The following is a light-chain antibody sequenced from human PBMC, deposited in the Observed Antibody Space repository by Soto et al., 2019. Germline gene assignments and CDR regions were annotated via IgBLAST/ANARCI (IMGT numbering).Light chain of an antibody. Sequence: SYELTQPPSVSVAPGQTAKITCGGDNIGSRSVHWYQQKPGQAPVLVVYDDSDRPSGIPERFSGSNSGNTATLTISRAEAGDEADYFCQVWDRSTNYVFGTGTKLTVL. CDR3: QVWDRSTNYV. CDR1: NIGSRS. V-gene: IGLV3-21*02. CDR2: DDS. J-gene: IGLJ1*01.